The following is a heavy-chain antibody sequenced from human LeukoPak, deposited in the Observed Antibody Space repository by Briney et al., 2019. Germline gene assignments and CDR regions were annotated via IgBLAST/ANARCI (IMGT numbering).Heavy chain of an antibody. D-gene: IGHD3-9*01. Sequence: GGSLRLSCAASGFTFSSYSMNWVRQAPGKGLEWVSSISSSSSYIYYADSVKGRFTISRDNAKNSLYLQMNSLRAEDTAVYYCARDLTGYYNVIRNDAFDIWGQGTMVTVSS. CDR1: GFTFSSYS. CDR2: ISSSSSYI. V-gene: IGHV3-21*01. CDR3: ARDLTGYYNVIRNDAFDI. J-gene: IGHJ3*02.